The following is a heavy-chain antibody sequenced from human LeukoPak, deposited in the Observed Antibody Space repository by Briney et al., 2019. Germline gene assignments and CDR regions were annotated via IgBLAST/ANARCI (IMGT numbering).Heavy chain of an antibody. J-gene: IGHJ4*02. CDR2: ISLSSSSI. V-gene: IGHV3-48*01. D-gene: IGHD6-13*01. Sequence: GGSLRLSCAASGFTFSHYGMHWVRQAPGKGLEWVSYISLSSSSIYYADSLKGRFTISRDNSKNTLYLQMNSLRAEDTAVYYCARERYSSSWYYFDYWGQGTLVTVSS. CDR3: ARERYSSSWYYFDY. CDR1: GFTFSHYG.